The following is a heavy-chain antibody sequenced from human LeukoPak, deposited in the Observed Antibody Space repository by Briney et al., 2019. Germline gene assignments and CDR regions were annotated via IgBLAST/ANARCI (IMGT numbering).Heavy chain of an antibody. J-gene: IGHJ1*01. CDR2: ISAYNGNT. Sequence: VASVKVSCKASGYTFTSYGLSWVRQAPGQGLEWMGWISAYNGNTYYAQKLQGRVTMTTDSSTSTAYMELRSLRSDDTAVYYCARDGGSYSNSLEYFQHWGQGTLVTVSS. V-gene: IGHV1-18*01. D-gene: IGHD4-11*01. CDR1: GYTFTSYG. CDR3: ARDGGSYSNSLEYFQH.